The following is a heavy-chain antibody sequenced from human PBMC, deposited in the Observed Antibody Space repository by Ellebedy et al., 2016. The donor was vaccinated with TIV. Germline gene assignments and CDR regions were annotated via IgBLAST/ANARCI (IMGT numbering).Heavy chain of an antibody. CDR3: ATDGSYGDYLSPTHAFVI. CDR1: GFSFRSYW. J-gene: IGHJ3*02. D-gene: IGHD4-17*01. Sequence: GGSLRLSCAASGFSFRSYWMTWVRQAPGEGLGWVANIRLDGGDKYYVDSVKGRFTVSRDNAKNSLFLHMTSLRADDTAVYYCATDGSYGDYLSPTHAFVIWGQGTMVTVSS. CDR2: IRLDGGDK. V-gene: IGHV3-7*01.